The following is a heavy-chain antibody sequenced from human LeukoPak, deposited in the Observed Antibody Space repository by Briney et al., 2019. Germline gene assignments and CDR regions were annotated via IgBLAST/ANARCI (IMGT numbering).Heavy chain of an antibody. CDR2: INHSGST. V-gene: IGHV4-34*01. D-gene: IGHD1-26*01. J-gene: IGHJ3*02. CDR3: ARESFQAFDI. Sequence: PSETLSLTCAVYGGSFSGYYWSWIRQPPGKGLEWIGEINHSGSTNYNPSLKSRVTISVDTSKNQFSLKLSSVTAADTAVYYCARESFQAFDIWGQGTLVTVSS. CDR1: GGSFSGYY.